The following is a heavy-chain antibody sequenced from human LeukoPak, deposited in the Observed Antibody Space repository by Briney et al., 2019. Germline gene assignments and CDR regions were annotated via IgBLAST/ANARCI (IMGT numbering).Heavy chain of an antibody. Sequence: SETLSLTCTVSGGSITNYYWTWIRQPPGKGLEWIGYIHYSGSTNYNPSLKSRVTISVDTSKNQFSLKLSSVTAADTAVYYCARDYGDIPPDWYYDLWGRGTLVTVPS. CDR1: GGSITNYY. V-gene: IGHV4-59*01. CDR3: ARDYGDIPPDWYYDL. J-gene: IGHJ2*01. CDR2: IHYSGST. D-gene: IGHD4-17*01.